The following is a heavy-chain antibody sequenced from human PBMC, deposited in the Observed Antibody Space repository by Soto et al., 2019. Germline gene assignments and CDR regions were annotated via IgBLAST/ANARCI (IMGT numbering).Heavy chain of an antibody. Sequence: GGSLRLSCAASGFTFSSYWMHWDRQAPGKGRVWVSRISPDGSATNSADSVKGRFNISRDNAKNTLYLQMNSLRAEDTAVFYCGRGGSDSPMAPGYWGQGTLVTVSS. CDR3: GRGGSDSPMAPGY. V-gene: IGHV3-74*01. CDR1: GFTFSSYW. CDR2: ISPDGSAT. J-gene: IGHJ4*02. D-gene: IGHD5-18*01.